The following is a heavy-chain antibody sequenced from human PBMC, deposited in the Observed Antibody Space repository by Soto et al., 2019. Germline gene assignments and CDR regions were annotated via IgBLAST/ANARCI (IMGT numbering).Heavy chain of an antibody. CDR1: GGSISRYY. CDR3: ARDGIGNWFDP. D-gene: IGHD1-1*01. J-gene: IGHJ5*02. CDR2: VYYSGST. Sequence: SETLSLTCTVSGGSISRYYWSWIRQPPGKGLEWIGNVYYSGSTNYNPSLKSRVTISVDTSKNQFSLKLTSVTAADTAIYYCARDGIGNWFDPWGQGTLVTAPQ. V-gene: IGHV4-59*01.